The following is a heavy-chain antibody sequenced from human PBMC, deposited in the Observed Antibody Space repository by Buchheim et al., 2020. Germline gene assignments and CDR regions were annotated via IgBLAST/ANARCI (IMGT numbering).Heavy chain of an antibody. CDR2: ISDRGIST. Sequence: EVQLLESGGGLVQPGGSLRLSCAASGFTFSSYVMSWVRQAPGKGLEWVSAISDRGISTYYADSVKGRFTVSRDHSTNTLYLQMNSLRAEDTAVYYCAKDKGGSSTSCYGYWGQGTL. CDR3: AKDKGGSSTSCYGY. V-gene: IGHV3-23*01. D-gene: IGHD2-2*01. CDR1: GFTFSSYV. J-gene: IGHJ4*02.